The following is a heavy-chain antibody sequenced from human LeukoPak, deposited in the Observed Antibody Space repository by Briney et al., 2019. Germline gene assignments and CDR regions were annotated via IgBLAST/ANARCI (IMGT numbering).Heavy chain of an antibody. V-gene: IGHV4-39*01. CDR1: GGSISSSSYY. CDR2: IYYSGST. Sequence: SETLSLNCGVSGGSISSSSYYWGWIRQPPGKGLEWVGTIYYSGSTYYNPSLKSRVTISVDTSKNQFSLKLSSVTAADTAVYYCARQGWSSASGYYFDYWGQGTLVTVSS. J-gene: IGHJ4*02. D-gene: IGHD6-19*01. CDR3: ARQGWSSASGYYFDY.